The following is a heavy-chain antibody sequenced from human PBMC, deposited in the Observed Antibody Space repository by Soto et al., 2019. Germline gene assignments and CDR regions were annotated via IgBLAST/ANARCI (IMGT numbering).Heavy chain of an antibody. CDR3: ASNSYGCTLYDH. J-gene: IGHJ4*02. CDR1: GGSISSGDYY. Sequence: QVQLQESGPGLVKPSQTLSLTCTVSGGSISSGDYYWSWIRQPPGKGLEWIGYIYYSGSTYYNPSLQSRVTIAVDTSKNQFSLKLSSVTAADAAVYSCASNSYGCTLYDHWGQGSLVTVSS. D-gene: IGHD5-18*01. CDR2: IYYSGST. V-gene: IGHV4-30-4*01.